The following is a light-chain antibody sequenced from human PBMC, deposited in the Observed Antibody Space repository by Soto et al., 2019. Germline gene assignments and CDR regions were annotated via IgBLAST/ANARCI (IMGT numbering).Light chain of an antibody. V-gene: IGKV3-15*01. CDR1: QSVSSN. Sequence: EIVMTQSPATLSVSPGERATLSCRASQSVSSNLAWYQQKPGQAPRLLIFGASTRATDIPARFSDSGSGTEFTLTISSLQPDDFATYYCQQYNSDSVIFGQGTRLEIK. CDR3: QQYNSDSVI. J-gene: IGKJ5*01. CDR2: GAS.